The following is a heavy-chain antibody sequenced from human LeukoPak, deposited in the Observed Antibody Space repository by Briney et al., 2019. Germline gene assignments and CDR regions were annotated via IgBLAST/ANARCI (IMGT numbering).Heavy chain of an antibody. D-gene: IGHD1-26*01. V-gene: IGHV3-23*01. J-gene: IGHJ4*02. CDR3: AKDWGSGSYCDY. CDR1: GFTFSSYA. Sequence: QSGGSLRLSCAASGFTFSSYAMTWVRQAPGKGLEWVSAISGSGAGTFHADSVKGRFTISRDNSKYTLYLQMYNLRAEDTAVYYCAKDWGSGSYCDYWGQGTLVTVSS. CDR2: ISGSGAGT.